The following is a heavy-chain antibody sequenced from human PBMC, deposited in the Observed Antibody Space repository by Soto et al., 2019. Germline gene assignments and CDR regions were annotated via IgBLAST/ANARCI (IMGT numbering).Heavy chain of an antibody. V-gene: IGHV1-2*02. Sequence: QVQLVQSGAEVKKPGASVKVSCKASGYTFTGYYMHWVRQAPGQGLEWMGWINPNSGGTNYAQKFQGRVTITADESTSTAYMELSSLRSEDTAVYYCAREGGSYSGGTYNWFDPWGQGTLVTVSS. CDR3: AREGGSYSGGTYNWFDP. D-gene: IGHD1-26*01. J-gene: IGHJ5*02. CDR2: INPNSGGT. CDR1: GYTFTGYY.